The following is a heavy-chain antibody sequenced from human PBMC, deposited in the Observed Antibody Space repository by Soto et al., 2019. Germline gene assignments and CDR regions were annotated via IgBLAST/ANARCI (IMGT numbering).Heavy chain of an antibody. Sequence: QVQLVQSGAEVKKPGASVKVSCKASGYTFTSYGISWVRQAPGQGLEWMGWISAYNGNTNYAQKLKGRVTMTTDTSTSTAYMELRSLRSDDTAVYYCARDDCSSTSCYYHNWFDPWGQGTLVTVSS. CDR2: ISAYNGNT. CDR3: ARDDCSSTSCYYHNWFDP. V-gene: IGHV1-18*01. CDR1: GYTFTSYG. D-gene: IGHD2-2*01. J-gene: IGHJ5*02.